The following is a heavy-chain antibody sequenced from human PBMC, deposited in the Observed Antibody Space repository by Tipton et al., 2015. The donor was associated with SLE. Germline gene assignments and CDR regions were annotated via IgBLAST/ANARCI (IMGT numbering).Heavy chain of an antibody. CDR1: GFTVSSNY. CDR2: IYSGGST. CDR3: ARVGGGSSWYGWFDP. D-gene: IGHD6-13*01. Sequence: GSLRLSCAASGFTVSSNYMSWVRQAPGKGLEWVSVIYSGGSTYYADSVKGRFTISRHNSKNTLYLQMNSLRAEDTAVYYCARVGGGSSWYGWFDPGGQGTLVTVSS. V-gene: IGHV3-53*04. J-gene: IGHJ5*02.